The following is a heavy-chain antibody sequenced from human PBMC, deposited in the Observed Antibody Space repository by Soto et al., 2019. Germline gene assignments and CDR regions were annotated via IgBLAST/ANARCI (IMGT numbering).Heavy chain of an antibody. CDR3: ARRGYCRGGSCYMYYFDY. CDR1: GGSFSGYY. V-gene: IGHV4-34*01. CDR2: INHSGST. D-gene: IGHD2-15*01. J-gene: IGHJ4*01. Sequence: PSETLSLTCAVYGGSFSGYYWSWIRQPPGKGLEWIGEINHSGSTNYNPSLKSRVTISVDTSKNQFSLKLSSVTAADTAVYYCARRGYCRGGSCYMYYFDYWGQGTLVTVSS.